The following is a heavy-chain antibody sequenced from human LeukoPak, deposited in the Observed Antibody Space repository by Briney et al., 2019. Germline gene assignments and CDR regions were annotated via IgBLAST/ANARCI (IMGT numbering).Heavy chain of an antibody. J-gene: IGHJ4*02. CDR2: IYHSGST. CDR1: GGSISSSSYF. D-gene: IGHD1-26*01. V-gene: IGHV4-39*06. Sequence: SETLSLTCAVFGGSISSSSYFWGWIRQPAGKGLEWIGSIYHSGSTYYNPSLKSRVTISVDTSKNQFTLKLSSATAADTAVYYCARTTWEQSFDYWGQGTLVTVSS. CDR3: ARTTWEQSFDY.